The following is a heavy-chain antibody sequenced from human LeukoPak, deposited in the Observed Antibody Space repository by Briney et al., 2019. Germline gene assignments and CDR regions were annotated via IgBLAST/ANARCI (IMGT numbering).Heavy chain of an antibody. CDR2: INPNSGGT. CDR3: ARAVLRFLDWGVNWFDP. D-gene: IGHD3-3*01. CDR1: GYTFTGYY. J-gene: IGHJ5*02. Sequence: ASVKVSCKASGYTFTGYYMHWVRQAPGQGLEWMGWINPNSGGTNYAQKFQGRVTMTRDTSISTAYMELSRLRSDDTAVYYCARAVLRFLDWGVNWFDPWGQGTLVTVSS. V-gene: IGHV1-2*02.